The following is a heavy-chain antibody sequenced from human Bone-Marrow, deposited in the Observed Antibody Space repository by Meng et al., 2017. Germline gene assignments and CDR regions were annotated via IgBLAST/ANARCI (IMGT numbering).Heavy chain of an antibody. V-gene: IGHV3-15*01. Sequence: VELWGAGVVVVRPGGSRSLSSVASGFSFPGAWMSWVRQAPGKGLEWVGRIKRSSDGGTIDYAAPVKGRFTISRDDSKNTLYLQMDSLITEDTDVYFCATGAAAADHWGQGTLVTVSS. J-gene: IGHJ1*01. CDR1: GFSFPGAW. CDR3: ATGAAAADH. D-gene: IGHD6-13*01. CDR2: IKRSSDGGTI.